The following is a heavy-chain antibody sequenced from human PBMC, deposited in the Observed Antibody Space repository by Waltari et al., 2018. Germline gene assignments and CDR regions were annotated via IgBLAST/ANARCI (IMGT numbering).Heavy chain of an antibody. J-gene: IGHJ5*02. CDR1: GFTVSYYY. D-gene: IGHD3-16*01. CDR2: ISISSSYT. Sequence: QVQLVESGGGLVKPGGSLGLSCAAPGFTVSYYYMSWFRQAPGKGLEWVSYISISSSYTNYADSVKGGFTISRDNAKNSLYMQMNGLGAEDTAVYYWAKLDTGGSPPNPWGQGTLVTVSS. V-gene: IGHV3-11*05. CDR3: AKLDTGGSPPNP.